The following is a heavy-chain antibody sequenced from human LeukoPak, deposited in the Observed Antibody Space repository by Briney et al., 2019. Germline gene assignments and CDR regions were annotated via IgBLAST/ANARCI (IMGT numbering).Heavy chain of an antibody. CDR3: AKGPVVPIATYFFDF. CDR2: VSGSGDIT. V-gene: IGHV3-23*01. J-gene: IGHJ4*02. D-gene: IGHD2-2*01. CDR1: GFTFSSYA. Sequence: GGSLRLSCAASGFTFSSYAMTWVRQAPGKGLELVSAVSGSGDITYYADSVQGRFSISRDNSKNTLYVQMNSLSPEDTAIYYCAKGPVVPIATYFFDFWGPGTLVIVSS.